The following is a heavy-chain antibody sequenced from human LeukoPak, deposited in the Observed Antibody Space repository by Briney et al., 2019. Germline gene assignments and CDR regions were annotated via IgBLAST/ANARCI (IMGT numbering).Heavy chain of an antibody. CDR3: ARSLMVDDYGDYSFGY. CDR2: IYYSGST. CDR1: GGSISSYY. V-gene: IGHV4-59*08. J-gene: IGHJ4*02. D-gene: IGHD4-17*01. Sequence: PSETLSLTCTVSGGSISSYYWSWIRQPPGKGLEWIGYIYYSGSTNYNPSLKSRVTISVDTSKNQFSLKLSSVTAADTAVYYCARSLMVDDYGDYSFGYWGQGTLVTVSS.